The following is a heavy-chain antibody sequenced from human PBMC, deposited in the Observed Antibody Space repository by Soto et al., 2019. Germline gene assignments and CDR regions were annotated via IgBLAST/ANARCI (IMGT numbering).Heavy chain of an antibody. CDR2: ISGSGGST. CDR3: VKFYDSSGYPDAFDI. J-gene: IGHJ3*02. V-gene: IGHV3-23*01. D-gene: IGHD3-22*01. CDR1: GGSVSSGSYY. Sequence: VQLQESGPGLVKPSETLSLTCTVSGGSVSSGSYYWSWIRQPPGKGLEWVSAISGSGGSTYYADSVKGRFTISRDNSKNTLYLQMNSLRAEDTAVYYCVKFYDSSGYPDAFDIWGQGTMVTVSS.